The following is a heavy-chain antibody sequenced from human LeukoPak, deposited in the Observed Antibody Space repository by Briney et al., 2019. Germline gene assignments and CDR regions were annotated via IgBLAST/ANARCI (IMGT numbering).Heavy chain of an antibody. J-gene: IGHJ4*02. CDR2: IYYSGST. V-gene: IGHV4-59*08. D-gene: IGHD5-18*01. CDR3: ARHTRSYGPGEVYFDY. Sequence: PSETLSLTCTVSGGSISSYYWSWIRQPPGKGLEWIGYIYYSGSTNYNPSLKSRVTISVDTSKNQFSLKLSSVTAADTAVYYCARHTRSYGPGEVYFDYWGQGTLVTVSS. CDR1: GGSISSYY.